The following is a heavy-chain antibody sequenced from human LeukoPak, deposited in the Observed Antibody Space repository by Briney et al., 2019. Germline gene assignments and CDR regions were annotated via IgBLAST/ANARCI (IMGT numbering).Heavy chain of an antibody. CDR3: ARSWFSLLVSGAFDT. V-gene: IGHV4-39*01. CDR2: IYYSGST. D-gene: IGHD3-10*01. CDR1: GGSISSSSYY. Sequence: PSETLSLTCTVSGGSISSSSYYWGWIPPPPGKGLEGFRSIYYSGSTYYNPSLKRRVTISVDTSKNQFSLKLSSVTAEDTAVYYCARSWFSLLVSGAFDTWGQGTMVTVSS. J-gene: IGHJ3*02.